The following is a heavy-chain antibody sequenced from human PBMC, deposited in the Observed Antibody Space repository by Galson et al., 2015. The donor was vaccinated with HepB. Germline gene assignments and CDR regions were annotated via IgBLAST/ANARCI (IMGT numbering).Heavy chain of an antibody. CDR2: ISSNGGST. Sequence: SLRLSCAASGFTFSSYAMHWVRQAPGKGLEYVSAISSNGGSTYYADSVKGRFTISRDNSKNTLYLQMSSLRAEDTAVYYCVKVRSTLVLRGHYYFDYWGQGTLVTVSS. V-gene: IGHV3-64D*06. CDR3: VKVRSTLVLRGHYYFDY. J-gene: IGHJ4*02. CDR1: GFTFSSYA. D-gene: IGHD6-6*01.